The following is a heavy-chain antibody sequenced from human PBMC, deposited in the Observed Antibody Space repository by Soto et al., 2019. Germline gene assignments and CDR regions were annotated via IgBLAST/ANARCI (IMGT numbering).Heavy chain of an antibody. Sequence: QVQLAQSGAEMTKPGSSVKVSCRASGGSFSDFAFSWVRQAPGQGLEWMGGIIPMFAATKYAQRLQDRVTITEAESTNTVCMALNSLTSGDTAIYYCARGAIAAGPAALSSYHDYTNYRFDSWGQGTLVTVSS. D-gene: IGHD2-2*01. V-gene: IGHV1-69*01. CDR2: IIPMFAAT. CDR1: GGSFSDFA. CDR3: ARGAIAAGPAALSSYHDYTNYRFDS. J-gene: IGHJ4*02.